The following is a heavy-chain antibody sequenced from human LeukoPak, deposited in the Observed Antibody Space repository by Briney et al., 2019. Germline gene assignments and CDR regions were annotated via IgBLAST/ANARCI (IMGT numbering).Heavy chain of an antibody. Sequence: SETLSLTCTVSGGSISSYCWSWIRQPAGKGLEWIGRIYPSGSTNYNPSLKSRGTMSVDTSKNQISLKLTSVPAADTAVYYCATTSPRHGGFDIWGQGTMVTVSS. CDR2: IYPSGST. V-gene: IGHV4-4*07. D-gene: IGHD2-15*01. CDR3: ATTSPRHGGFDI. CDR1: GGSISSYC. J-gene: IGHJ3*02.